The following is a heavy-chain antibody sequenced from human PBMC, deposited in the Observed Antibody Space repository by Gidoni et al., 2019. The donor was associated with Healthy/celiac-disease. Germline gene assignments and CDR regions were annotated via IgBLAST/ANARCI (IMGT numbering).Heavy chain of an antibody. J-gene: IGHJ4*02. Sequence: EVQLVESGGGVVQPGGSLRLSCSASGFTFDDYAMDWVRQAPGKGLEWVSLISGDGGSTYYADSVKGRFTISRDNSKNSLYLQMNSLRTEDTALYYCAKEPPKAYYFDYWGQGTLVTVSS. CDR3: AKEPPKAYYFDY. V-gene: IGHV3-43*02. CDR1: GFTFDDYA. CDR2: ISGDGGST.